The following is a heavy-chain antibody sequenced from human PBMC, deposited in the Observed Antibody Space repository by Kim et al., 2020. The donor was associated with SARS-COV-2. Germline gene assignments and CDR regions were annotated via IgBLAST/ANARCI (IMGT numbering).Heavy chain of an antibody. V-gene: IGHV4-34*01. CDR1: GGSFSGYY. CDR2: INHSGST. Sequence: SETLSLTCAVYGGSFSGYYWSWIRQPPGKGLEWIGEINHSGSTNYNPSLKSRVTISVDTSENHCSLKLSAVTAADTAVYYCARWSWGSSGGSLRGFDYWGQGTLVTVSS. J-gene: IGHJ4*02. CDR3: ARWSWGSSGGSLRGFDY. D-gene: IGHD2-15*01.